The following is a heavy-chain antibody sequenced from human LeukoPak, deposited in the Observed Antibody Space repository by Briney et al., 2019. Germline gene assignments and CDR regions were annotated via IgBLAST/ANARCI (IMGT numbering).Heavy chain of an antibody. J-gene: IGHJ6*03. CDR1: GFPFTNAW. Sequence: GGSLRLSCVVSGFPFTNAWMSWVRQAPGKGPEWVGSMKSKTGGGTEDYAAPGRGRFTMWSADARPALYLHMNSLQTEDTAVYYCTPDLMDVWGKGTTVTVSS. CDR3: TPDLMDV. CDR2: MKSKTGGGTE. V-gene: IGHV3-15*01.